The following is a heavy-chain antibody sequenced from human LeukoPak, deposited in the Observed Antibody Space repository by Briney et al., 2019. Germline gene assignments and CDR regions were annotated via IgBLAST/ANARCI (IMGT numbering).Heavy chain of an antibody. D-gene: IGHD4-17*01. CDR1: GGSISSYC. Sequence: SETLSLTCTVSGGSISSYCWNWIRQPPGKGLEWVGYIYYSGSTKYNPSLKSRVTISVDTSKNQFSLKLSSVTAADTAVYYCARGRYGDYGLPRGDFDYWGRGTLVTVSS. J-gene: IGHJ4*02. V-gene: IGHV4-59*01. CDR2: IYYSGST. CDR3: ARGRYGDYGLPRGDFDY.